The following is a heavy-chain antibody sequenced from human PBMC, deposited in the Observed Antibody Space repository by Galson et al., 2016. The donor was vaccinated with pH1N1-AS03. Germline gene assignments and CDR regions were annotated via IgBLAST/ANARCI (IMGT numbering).Heavy chain of an antibody. D-gene: IGHD2-15*01. CDR3: ARGVVDCSGPACSGTLRFDP. Sequence: SVKVSCKASGYTFTTYDINWVRQAPGQGLEWMGWMNPGSGNTGYAPSFQGRVTITRDNSISTAYMELSSLRSEATAVYYCARGVVDCSGPACSGTLRFDPWGQGTLVTVSS. V-gene: IGHV1-8*03. J-gene: IGHJ5*02. CDR1: GYTFTTYD. CDR2: MNPGSGNT.